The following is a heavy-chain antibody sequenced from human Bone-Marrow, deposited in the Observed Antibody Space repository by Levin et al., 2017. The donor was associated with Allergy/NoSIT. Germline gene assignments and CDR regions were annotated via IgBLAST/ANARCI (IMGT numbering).Heavy chain of an antibody. D-gene: IGHD1-26*01. V-gene: IGHV3-30*18. J-gene: IGHJ3*02. Sequence: GGSLRLSCAASGFKLSSFGMHWVRQAPGKGLEWVAAISYDGSNKYDADAVRGRFTISSDNTKNTLYLQMNSLRAEDTAVYYCAKDILRIVGALDIWGQGTMVTVSS. CDR1: GFKLSSFG. CDR2: ISYDGSNK. CDR3: AKDILRIVGALDI.